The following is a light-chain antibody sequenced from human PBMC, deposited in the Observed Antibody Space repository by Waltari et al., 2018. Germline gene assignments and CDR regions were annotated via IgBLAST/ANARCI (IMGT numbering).Light chain of an antibody. CDR1: SSDVGGYNY. CDR3: SSYAGSNNPL. Sequence: QSALTQPPSASGSPRQSVTISCTGTSSDVGGYNYVSWYQQHPGKAPKLMISEVSKRPSGVPDRFSGSKSGNTASLTVSGLQAEDEADYYCSSYAGSNNPLFGGGTKLTVL. J-gene: IGLJ2*01. V-gene: IGLV2-8*01. CDR2: EVS.